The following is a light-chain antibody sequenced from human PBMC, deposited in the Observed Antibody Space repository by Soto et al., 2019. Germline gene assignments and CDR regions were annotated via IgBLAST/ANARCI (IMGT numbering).Light chain of an antibody. CDR2: DVS. Sequence: DIQMTQSPSTLSASVGDRVTITCRASQSLNGWLAWYQQKPSQAPKLLICDVSSLGSGVPSRFRGSGSGTEFTLTITSLQPDDFATYYCQEYNGASYSFGQGTQLQI. CDR3: QEYNGASYS. V-gene: IGKV1-5*01. CDR1: QSLNGW. J-gene: IGKJ2*03.